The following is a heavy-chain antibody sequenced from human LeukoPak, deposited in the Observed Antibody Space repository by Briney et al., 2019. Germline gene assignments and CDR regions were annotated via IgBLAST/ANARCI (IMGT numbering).Heavy chain of an antibody. V-gene: IGHV3-7*04. J-gene: IGHJ4*02. Sequence: PGGSLRLSCAASGFTFSNYWMSWVRQAPGKGLEWVATIKQDDSEIYYADSVKGRFTISRDNAKNSLYLQMNSLRAEDTAVYYCARAWMGGRYWGQGTLVTVSS. CDR2: IKQDDSEI. CDR1: GFTFSNYW. D-gene: IGHD3-16*01. CDR3: ARAWMGGRY.